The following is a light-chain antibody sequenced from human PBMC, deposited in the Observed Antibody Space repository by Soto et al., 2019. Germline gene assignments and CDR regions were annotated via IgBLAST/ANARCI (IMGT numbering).Light chain of an antibody. J-gene: IGKJ5*01. CDR2: GAS. CDR1: QSVSNSH. V-gene: IGKV3-20*01. Sequence: DIVLTQSPGTLSLSPGERATLSCRASQSVSNSHLAWYQQKPGQAPRLLIYGASSRAAGIPDRFSGSGSETDFTLTISRLEPEDFAVYFCQQYGNSPITFGQGARLEI. CDR3: QQYGNSPIT.